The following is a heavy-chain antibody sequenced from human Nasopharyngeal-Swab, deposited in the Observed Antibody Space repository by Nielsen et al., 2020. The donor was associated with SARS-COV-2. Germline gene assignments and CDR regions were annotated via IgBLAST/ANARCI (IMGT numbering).Heavy chain of an antibody. CDR3: ARGGYNGSGSYQN. Sequence: SETLSLTCAVSGGSISSSNWWSWVRQPPGKGLEWIGEIYHSGSTNYNPSLKSRVTISVDKSKNQFSLKLSSVTAADTAVYYCARGGYNGSGSYQNWGQGTLVTVSS. D-gene: IGHD3-10*01. J-gene: IGHJ4*02. CDR2: IYHSGST. V-gene: IGHV4-4*02. CDR1: GGSISSSNW.